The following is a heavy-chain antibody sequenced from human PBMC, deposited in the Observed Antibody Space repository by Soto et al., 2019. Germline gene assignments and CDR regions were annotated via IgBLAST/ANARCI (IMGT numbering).Heavy chain of an antibody. D-gene: IGHD1-26*01. Sequence: GGSLRLSCAASGFTFSTYSMNWVRQAPGKGLEWVSSISDSGGTTYYADSVKGRFTISRDNSKNTLYLQMNSLRAEDTAIYYCAKRPRALLTFDYWGQGTLVTVSS. CDR3: AKRPRALLTFDY. CDR1: GFTFSTYS. V-gene: IGHV3-23*01. J-gene: IGHJ4*02. CDR2: ISDSGGTT.